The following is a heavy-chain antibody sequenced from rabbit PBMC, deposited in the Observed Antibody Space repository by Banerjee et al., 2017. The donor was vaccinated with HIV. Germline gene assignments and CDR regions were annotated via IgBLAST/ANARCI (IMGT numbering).Heavy chain of an antibody. CDR3: AKDIGYAGYGGYGYAM. D-gene: IGHD6-1*01. CDR2: IFASEARI. CDR1: GFSLSTYN. V-gene: IGHV1S40*01. J-gene: IGHJ6*01. Sequence: QSLEESGGDLVKPGASLTLTCTASGFSLSTYNIHWVRQAPGKGLEWIGIIFASEARIDYASWAKGRFTISKTSSTTVTLQMTSLTAADTATYFCAKDIGYAGYGGYGYAMWGQGTLVTVS.